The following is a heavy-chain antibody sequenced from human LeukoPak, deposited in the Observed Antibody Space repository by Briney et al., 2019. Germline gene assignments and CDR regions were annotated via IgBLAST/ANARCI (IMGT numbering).Heavy chain of an antibody. D-gene: IGHD3-16*02. J-gene: IGHJ4*02. Sequence: SETLSLTCAVYGGSFSGYYWGWIRQPPGKGLEWIGEINHSGSTNYNPSLKSRVTISVDTSKNQFSLKLSSVTAADTAVYYCARSLFWIGYDYIWGSYRSQGFDYWGQGTLVTVSS. CDR1: GGSFSGYY. V-gene: IGHV4-34*01. CDR2: INHSGST. CDR3: ARSLFWIGYDYIWGSYRSQGFDY.